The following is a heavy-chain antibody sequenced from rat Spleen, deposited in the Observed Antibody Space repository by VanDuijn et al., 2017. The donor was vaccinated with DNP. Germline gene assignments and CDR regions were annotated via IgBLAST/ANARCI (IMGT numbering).Heavy chain of an antibody. J-gene: IGHJ4*01. V-gene: IGHV5S13*01. CDR1: GFTFSNYG. CDR3: ARQRGSRGYYAMDA. D-gene: IGHD1-11*01. Sequence: EVQLVESGGGLVQPGRSLKLSCAASGFTFSNYGMAWVRQAPTKGLEWVASIGTDDTNTDFRDSVKGRFTISRDDAKNTLYLQMNSLRSEDTATYYCARQRGSRGYYAMDAWGQGTSVTVSS. CDR2: IGTDDTNT.